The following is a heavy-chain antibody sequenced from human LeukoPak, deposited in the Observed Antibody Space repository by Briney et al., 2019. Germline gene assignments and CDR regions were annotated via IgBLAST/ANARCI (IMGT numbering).Heavy chain of an antibody. V-gene: IGHV4-34*01. D-gene: IGHD3-9*01. CDR1: GGSFSGYY. CDR3: ARGYDILTGFDY. J-gene: IGHJ4*02. Sequence: SETLSLTCAVYGGSFSGYYWSWIRQPPGKGLEWIGEINHSGSTNYNPSLKSRVTISVDTSKNQFSLKLSSVTAADTAVYYCARGYDILTGFDYWGQGTLVTVSS. CDR2: INHSGST.